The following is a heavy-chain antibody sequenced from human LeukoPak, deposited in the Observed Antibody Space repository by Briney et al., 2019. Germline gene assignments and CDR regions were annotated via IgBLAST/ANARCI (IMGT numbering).Heavy chain of an antibody. CDR3: ARGMYYDSSGYYPSYYFDY. CDR1: GGSISSYY. Sequence: PSETLSLTCTVSGGSISSYYWSWIRQPAGKGLEWIGRIYTSGSTNYNPSLKSRVTMSVDTSKNQFSLKLSSVTAADTAVYYCARGMYYDSSGYYPSYYFDYWGQGTLVTVSS. J-gene: IGHJ4*02. V-gene: IGHV4-4*07. CDR2: IYTSGST. D-gene: IGHD3-22*01.